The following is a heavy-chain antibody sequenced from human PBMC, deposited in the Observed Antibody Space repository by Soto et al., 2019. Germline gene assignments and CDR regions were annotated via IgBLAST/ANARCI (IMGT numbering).Heavy chain of an antibody. V-gene: IGHV3-30*05. D-gene: IGHD4-17*01. Sequence: QVQLVESGGGVGQPGRSLRLSSAASGFTFSSYGMHWVRQAPGKGLEWVAVISYDGSNEYYADSVKGRFTISRDNSNNTLYLQMNSLRAEDTAVYYCAKDPGYSGDYAFDYWGQGTLVTVSS. CDR3: AKDPGYSGDYAFDY. J-gene: IGHJ4*02. CDR2: ISYDGSNE. CDR1: GFTFSSYG.